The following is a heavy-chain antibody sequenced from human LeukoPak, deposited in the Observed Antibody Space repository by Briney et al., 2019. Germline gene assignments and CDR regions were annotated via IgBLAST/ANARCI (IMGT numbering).Heavy chain of an antibody. CDR1: GGSIXXXX. Sequence: SETLSLXXXVSGGSIXXXXXXXIRQPAGKGXXXXXRIYTSGSTNYNPSXXSRVTMSVDTSKNQFSLKLSSVTAAXTAVYYCARDRRGWELLWGLDPWGQGTLVTVSS. CDR2: IYTSGST. D-gene: IGHD1-26*01. V-gene: IGHV4-4*07. J-gene: IGHJ5*02. CDR3: ARDRRGWELLWGLDP.